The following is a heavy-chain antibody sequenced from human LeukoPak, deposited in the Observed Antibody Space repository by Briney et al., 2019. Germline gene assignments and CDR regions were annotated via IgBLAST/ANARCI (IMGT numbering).Heavy chain of an antibody. CDR2: INTDGSNT. Sequence: GGSLRLSCAASGFNFGSYDMNWVRQAPGKGLEYLSTINTDGSNTWYADSVKGRFTISRDNSKNTVLLHMNNLRHEDTATYYCAKRVNGAFDIWGQGTMVSVSS. CDR1: GFNFGSYD. CDR3: AKRVNGAFDI. V-gene: IGHV3-23*05. J-gene: IGHJ3*02.